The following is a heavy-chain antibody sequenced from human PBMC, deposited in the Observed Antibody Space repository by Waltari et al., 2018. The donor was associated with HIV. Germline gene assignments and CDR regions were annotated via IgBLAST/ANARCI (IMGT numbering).Heavy chain of an antibody. CDR1: GVRFYDYG. D-gene: IGHD6-19*01. CDR3: VKDGCSSGWCLDH. J-gene: IGHJ4*02. V-gene: IGHV3-30*18. CDR2: ISADGSSK. Sequence: QVQLVESGGGVVPPGMFSRPSCGALGVRFYDYGIHWVRQAPGKGLEWVAVISADGSSKFYSDSVKGRLTISRDNSKNTVQMQMKSLKAEDTAVYYCVKDGCSSGWCLDHWGQGSLVTVTS.